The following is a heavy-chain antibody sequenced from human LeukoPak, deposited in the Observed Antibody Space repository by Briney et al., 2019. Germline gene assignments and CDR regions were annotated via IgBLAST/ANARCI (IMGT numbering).Heavy chain of an antibody. CDR1: GFTFDDYA. V-gene: IGHV3-9*01. CDR3: AKDIGWVAAAAAGGDY. J-gene: IGHJ4*02. CDR2: ISWNSRNI. Sequence: GGSLRLSCAASGFTFDDYAMHWVRQAPGKGLEWVSGISWNSRNIGYADSVKGRFTISRDNAKNSLYLQMNSLRAEDTALYYCAKDIGWVAAAAAGGDYWGQGTLVTVSS. D-gene: IGHD6-13*01.